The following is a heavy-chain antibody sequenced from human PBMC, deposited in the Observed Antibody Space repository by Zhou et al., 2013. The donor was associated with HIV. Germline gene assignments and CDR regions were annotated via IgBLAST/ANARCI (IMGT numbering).Heavy chain of an antibody. D-gene: IGHD3-10*01. CDR3: AKGGPVRGLYTHASDI. J-gene: IGHJ3*02. CDR2: INTNNGDT. V-gene: IGHV1-18*01. Sequence: QVQLVQSGAEMKKPGASVKVSCKASGYTFTSYGFTWVRQAPGQGLEWMGWINTNNGDTNYAQKFQGRITMTADTSTSTAFLEVRSLRSDDTAVYYCAKGGPVRGLYTHASDIWGQGTMVTVSS. CDR1: GYTFTSYG.